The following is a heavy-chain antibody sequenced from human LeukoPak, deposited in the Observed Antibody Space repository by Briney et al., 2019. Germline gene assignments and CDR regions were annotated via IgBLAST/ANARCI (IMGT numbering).Heavy chain of an antibody. CDR2: ISYDGSKK. D-gene: IGHD4-23*01. J-gene: IGHJ4*02. Sequence: PGGSLRLSCAASGFTFSSYGMDWVHQAPGKGLEWVAIISYDGSKKYYADAVKGRFTISRDNSKNTLYLQMNSLRAEDTAVYYCAKDRNYGGNSGFDYWGQGTLVTVSS. V-gene: IGHV3-30*18. CDR1: GFTFSSYG. CDR3: AKDRNYGGNSGFDY.